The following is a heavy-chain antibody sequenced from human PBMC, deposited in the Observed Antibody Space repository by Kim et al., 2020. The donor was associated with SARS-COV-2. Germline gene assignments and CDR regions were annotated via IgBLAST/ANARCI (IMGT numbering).Heavy chain of an antibody. Sequence: GGSLRLSCAASGFTFSTYAMTGVRQAPGKGLEWVSVITGSSENTYYADSVKGRFAISRDNSKNTLYLQMNSLRAEDTAVYYCVKGTPSIYGNFDYWGQGT. CDR2: ITGSSENT. D-gene: IGHD2-2*02. J-gene: IGHJ4*02. CDR1: GFTFSTYA. V-gene: IGHV3-23*01. CDR3: VKGTPSIYGNFDY.